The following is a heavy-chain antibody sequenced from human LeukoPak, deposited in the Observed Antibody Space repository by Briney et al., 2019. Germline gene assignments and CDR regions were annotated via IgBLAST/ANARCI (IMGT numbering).Heavy chain of an antibody. Sequence: SSETLSLTCTVSGGSISSGGYCWSWIRQHQGEGLEWIEYIYYSATTYYNPSLKSRVAISVDTSKNQFSLKLSSVTAADTAVYYCAREYCTNGVCYVDYWGQGTLVTVSS. CDR2: IYYSATT. D-gene: IGHD2-8*01. V-gene: IGHV4-31*03. CDR3: AREYCTNGVCYVDY. J-gene: IGHJ4*02. CDR1: GGSISSGGYC.